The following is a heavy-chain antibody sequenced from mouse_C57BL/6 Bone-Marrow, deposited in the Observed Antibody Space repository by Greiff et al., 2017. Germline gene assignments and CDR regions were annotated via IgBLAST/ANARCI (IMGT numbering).Heavy chain of an antibody. CDR3: ARTGVTGTLGVWMDY. J-gene: IGHJ4*01. V-gene: IGHV1-72*01. CDR1: GYTFTSYW. Sequence: QVQLQQPGAELVKPGASVKLSCKASGYTFTSYWMHWVKQRPGRGLEWIGRIDPNRGGTKYNEKFKSKATLTVDKPSSTAYMQLSSLTSEDSAVXYCARTGVTGTLGVWMDYWGQGTSVTVSS. CDR2: IDPNRGGT. D-gene: IGHD4-1*01.